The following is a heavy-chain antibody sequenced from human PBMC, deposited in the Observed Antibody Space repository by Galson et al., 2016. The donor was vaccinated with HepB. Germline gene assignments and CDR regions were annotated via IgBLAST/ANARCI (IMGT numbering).Heavy chain of an antibody. D-gene: IGHD6-13*01. CDR3: LESRYLTSPPDY. V-gene: IGHV4-39*01. CDR1: GGSISYSSYY. CDR2: IFYSGST. Sequence: SETLSLTCTVSGGSISYSSYYWGWIRQPPGKGLEWIGSIFYSGSTYYNPSLKSRVAISVDTSKNQFSLKLTSVTAADTAVYYCLESRYLTSPPDYWGQGTLVTVSS. J-gene: IGHJ4*02.